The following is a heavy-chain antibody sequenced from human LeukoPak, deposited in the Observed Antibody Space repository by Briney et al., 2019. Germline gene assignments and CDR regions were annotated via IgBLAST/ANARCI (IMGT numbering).Heavy chain of an antibody. CDR3: ARGPIQLWIHNAMDV. Sequence: GGSLRLSCTTSGFSFADHAMIWVRQAPGKGLEWVGFIRSKAYRGTTEYAASVKGRFTISRDDSNSIVYLQMNSLKSEDTALYYCARGPIQLWIHNAMDVWGQGATVTVSS. V-gene: IGHV3-49*04. CDR1: GFSFADHA. D-gene: IGHD5-18*01. J-gene: IGHJ6*02. CDR2: IRSKAYRGTT.